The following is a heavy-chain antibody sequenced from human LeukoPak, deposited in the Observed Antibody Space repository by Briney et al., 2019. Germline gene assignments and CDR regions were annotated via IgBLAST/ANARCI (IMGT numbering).Heavy chain of an antibody. J-gene: IGHJ4*02. CDR2: ISFDGSKK. CDR1: GFISSSFA. CDR3: ARDQGTYRPLDY. Sequence: PRGSLRLSCAASGFISSSFAMHWVRQAPGKGLEWVAVISFDGSKKQYVDSVKGRFSFSRDHSKNTLYLQMNSLRAEDTAVYYCARDQGTYRPLDYWGQGTLVTVSS. V-gene: IGHV3-30*04. D-gene: IGHD3-16*02.